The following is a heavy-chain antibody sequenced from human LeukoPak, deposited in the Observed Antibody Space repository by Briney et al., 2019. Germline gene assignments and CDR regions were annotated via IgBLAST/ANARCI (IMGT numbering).Heavy chain of an antibody. J-gene: IGHJ4*02. CDR3: ARDKVSVIPALDY. CDR2: INSRSNYI. CDR1: GFTFGNHN. D-gene: IGHD2/OR15-2a*01. V-gene: IGHV3-21*01. Sequence: GGSLRLSCEASGFTFGNHNMNWVRQAPGKGLEWVSSINSRSNYIYYADSVKGRFTISRDNAKESLYLQMNSLRAEDTAIYFCARDKVSVIPALDYWGQGTLVIVSS.